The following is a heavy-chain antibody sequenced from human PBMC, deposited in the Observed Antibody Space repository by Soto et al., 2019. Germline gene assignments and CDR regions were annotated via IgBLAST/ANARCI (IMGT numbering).Heavy chain of an antibody. CDR1: GYTYTDYA. Sequence: QVQFVQSGAEVKKPGASVKLSCKTSGYTYTDYAIHWVRQAPGQGLEWMGWINVGNGNAKYSQRVEGRVTMTRVASASTVNMEVSSLASEDTAVYYCTSTSERGYWGQGTLVTVSS. J-gene: IGHJ4*02. CDR2: INVGNGNA. V-gene: IGHV1-3*01. CDR3: TSTSERGY.